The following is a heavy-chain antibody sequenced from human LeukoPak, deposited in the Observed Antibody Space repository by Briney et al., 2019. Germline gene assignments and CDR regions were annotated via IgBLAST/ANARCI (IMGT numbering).Heavy chain of an antibody. J-gene: IGHJ4*02. CDR2: ISSSSSYI. CDR3: ARDGGGSYYPSYFDY. D-gene: IGHD1-26*01. CDR1: GFTFSSYS. Sequence: GGSLRLSCAASGFTFSSYSMNWVRQAPGKGLEWVSSISSSSSYIYYADSVKGRFTISRDNAKNSLYLQMNSLRAEDTAVYYCARDGGGSYYPSYFDYWGQGTLVTVSS. V-gene: IGHV3-21*01.